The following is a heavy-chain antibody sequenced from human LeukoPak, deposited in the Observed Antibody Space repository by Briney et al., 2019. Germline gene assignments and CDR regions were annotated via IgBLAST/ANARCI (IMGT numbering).Heavy chain of an antibody. D-gene: IGHD5-24*01. J-gene: IGHJ4*02. V-gene: IGHV3-7*01. CDR3: ATRDGYSFAN. CDR1: GFTFRSYW. Sequence: GGSLRLSCIASGFTFRSYWMHWVRQAPGKGLEWVANINQDGSEKYYVDSVKGRFTISRDNAKNSLFLQMNSLRADDTAVYYCATRDGYSFANWGQEPWSPSPQ. CDR2: INQDGSEK.